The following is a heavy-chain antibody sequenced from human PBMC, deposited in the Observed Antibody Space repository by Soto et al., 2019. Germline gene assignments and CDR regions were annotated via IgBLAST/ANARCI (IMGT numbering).Heavy chain of an antibody. CDR3: AREGTTTSYFDY. J-gene: IGHJ4*02. Sequence: EVQLVESGGGLVQPGGSLRLSCAASGFTFSSYWMSWVRQAPGKGLEWVANIKQDGSEKYYVDSVKGRFTIYGDNAKNSLYLQMNSLRAEATAVYYCAREGTTTSYFDYWGQGTLVTVSS. V-gene: IGHV3-7*01. CDR2: IKQDGSEK. D-gene: IGHD4-17*01. CDR1: GFTFSSYW.